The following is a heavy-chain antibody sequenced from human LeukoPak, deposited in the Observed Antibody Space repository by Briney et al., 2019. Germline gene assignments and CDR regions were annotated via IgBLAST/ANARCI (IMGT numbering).Heavy chain of an antibody. CDR1: GYTFTSYY. CDR3: ARSSPPMTTVTTCDY. CDR2: INPSGGST. Sequence: ASVKVSCKASGYTFTSYYMHWERQAPGQGLEWMGIINPSGGSTSYAQKFQGRVTMTRDTSTSTVYMELSSLRSEDTAVYYCARSSPPMTTVTTCDYWGQGTLVTVSS. J-gene: IGHJ4*02. V-gene: IGHV1-46*01. D-gene: IGHD4-17*01.